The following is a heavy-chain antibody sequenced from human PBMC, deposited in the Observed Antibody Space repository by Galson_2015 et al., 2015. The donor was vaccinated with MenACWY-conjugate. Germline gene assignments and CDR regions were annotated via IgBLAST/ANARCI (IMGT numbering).Heavy chain of an antibody. CDR3: ARNYYDSSGPSSY. CDR2: ISGGSRTI. V-gene: IGHV3-48*04. Sequence: SLRLSCAASGFSFSSYSMSWVRQAPGKGLEWVSYISGGSRTINYADSVKGRFTISRDNAKNSLYLQMNSLRAEDTAVYYCARNYYDSSGPSSYWGQGTLVTVSP. D-gene: IGHD3-22*01. CDR1: GFSFSSYS. J-gene: IGHJ4*02.